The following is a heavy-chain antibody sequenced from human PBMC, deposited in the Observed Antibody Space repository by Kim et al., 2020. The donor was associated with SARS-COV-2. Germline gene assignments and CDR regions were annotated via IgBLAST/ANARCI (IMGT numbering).Heavy chain of an antibody. Sequence: GGSLRLSCAASGFTFSSYAMHWVRQAPGKGLEWVAVISYDGSNKYYADSVKGRFTISRDNSKNTLYLQMNSLRAEDTAVYYCARDIFFRYGMDVWGQGTTVTVSS. V-gene: IGHV3-30*04. CDR1: GFTFSSYA. D-gene: IGHD2-15*01. J-gene: IGHJ6*02. CDR3: ARDIFFRYGMDV. CDR2: ISYDGSNK.